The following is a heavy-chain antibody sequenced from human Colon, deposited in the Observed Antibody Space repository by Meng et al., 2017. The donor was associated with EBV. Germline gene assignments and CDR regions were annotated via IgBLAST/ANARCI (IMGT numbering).Heavy chain of an antibody. Sequence: LQLWQPGPGRTMRPQPPPLPSLCVGGFVISRSDFRGWIRQPPGKGLEWIGSVYYSGSTYYNPSPKSRLTISVDMSKTQFSLKLRSVTAADTAVYYCARHELQGMTITSFGNWGQGTLVTVSS. CDR2: VYYSGST. CDR3: ARHELQGMTITSFGN. CDR1: GGFVISRSDF. V-gene: IGHV4-39*01. J-gene: IGHJ4*02. D-gene: IGHD3-10*01.